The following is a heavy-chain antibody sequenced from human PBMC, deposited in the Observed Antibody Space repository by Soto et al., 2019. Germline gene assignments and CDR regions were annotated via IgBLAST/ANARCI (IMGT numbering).Heavy chain of an antibody. CDR1: GFTFSSYG. CDR2: ISYDGSNK. J-gene: IGHJ4*02. Sequence: AGGSLRLSCAASGFTFSSYGMHWVRQAPGKGLEWVAVISYDGSNKYYADSVKGRFTISRDNSKNTLYLQMNSLRAEDTAVYYCAKGPGASWDYWGQGTLVTVSS. V-gene: IGHV3-30*18. CDR3: AKGPGASWDY. D-gene: IGHD1-26*01.